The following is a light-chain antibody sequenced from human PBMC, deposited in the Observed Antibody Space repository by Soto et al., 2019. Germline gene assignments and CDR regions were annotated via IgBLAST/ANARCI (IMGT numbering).Light chain of an antibody. CDR2: DNN. J-gene: IGLJ2*01. CDR3: ATWDRSPSVYVL. V-gene: IGLV1-51*01. CDR1: SSNVGSNY. Sequence: QSVLTQPPSVSAAPGQKVTISCSGSSSNVGSNYVSWYQQLPGTAPKLLIYDNNKQPSAIAVRFSGSKSGTSATLDITGLQTGDEDDYYCATWDRSPSVYVLFGGGTKLTVL.